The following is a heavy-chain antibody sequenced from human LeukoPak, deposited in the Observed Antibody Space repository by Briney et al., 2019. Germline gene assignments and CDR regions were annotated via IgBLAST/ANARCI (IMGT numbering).Heavy chain of an antibody. D-gene: IGHD4-17*01. V-gene: IGHV3-21*01. CDR2: ISSSSSYI. Sequence: PGESLRLSCAASGFTFSSYSMNWVRQAPGKGLEWVSSISSSSSYIYYADSVKGRFTISRDNAKNSLYLQMNSLRAEDTAVYYCARRTTVTPILFDPWGQGTLVTVSS. CDR3: ARRTTVTPILFDP. J-gene: IGHJ5*02. CDR1: GFTFSSYS.